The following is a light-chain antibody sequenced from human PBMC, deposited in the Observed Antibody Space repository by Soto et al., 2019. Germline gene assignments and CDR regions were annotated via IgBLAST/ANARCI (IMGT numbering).Light chain of an antibody. CDR2: RTS. V-gene: IGKV3-15*01. J-gene: IGKJ4*01. CDR3: HQYNNWPRAT. Sequence: DIVMTQSPATLSASPGERVTLSCRASQSIISSLAWYQQKPGKAPRLLMFRTSSRATGFPSRFSGSGSGTEFNLTISSLQSEDFGVYYCHQYNNWPRATFGGGTKVEIK. CDR1: QSIISS.